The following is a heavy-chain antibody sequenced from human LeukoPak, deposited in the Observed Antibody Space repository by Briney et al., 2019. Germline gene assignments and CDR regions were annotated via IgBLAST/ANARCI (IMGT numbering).Heavy chain of an antibody. CDR2: ISSSDSTI. CDR1: GFTFSSYS. J-gene: IGHJ4*02. CDR3: ARVLHRRNYDSSVYYGY. V-gene: IGHV3-48*01. D-gene: IGHD3-22*01. Sequence: GGSLRLSCAASGFTFSSYSMNWVRQAPGKGLEWVSYISSSDSTIYYAESVKGRFTVSRDNAKNSLYLQMNSLRAEDTAVYYCARVLHRRNYDSSVYYGYWGQGTLVTVSS.